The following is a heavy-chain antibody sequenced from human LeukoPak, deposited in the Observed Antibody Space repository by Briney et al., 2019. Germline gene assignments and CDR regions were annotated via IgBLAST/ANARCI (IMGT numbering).Heavy chain of an antibody. D-gene: IGHD6-6*01. J-gene: IGHJ4*02. CDR2: INHSGST. Sequence: SETPSLTCAVYGGSFSGYYWSWIRQPPGKGLEWIGEINHSGSTNYNPSLKSRVTISVDTSKNQFSLKLSSVTAADTAVYYCARAGGIAARRYYFDYWGQGTLVTVSS. CDR3: ARAGGIAARRYYFDY. V-gene: IGHV4-34*01. CDR1: GGSFSGYY.